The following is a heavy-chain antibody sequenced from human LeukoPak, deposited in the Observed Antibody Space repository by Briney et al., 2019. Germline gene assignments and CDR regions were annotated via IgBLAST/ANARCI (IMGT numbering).Heavy chain of an antibody. CDR1: GFTFSRYA. V-gene: IGHV4-39*07. D-gene: IGHD6-13*01. Sequence: GSLRLSCAASGFTFSRYAMSWVRQAPGKGLEWIGSIYYSGSTYYNPSLKSRVTISVDTSKNQFSLKLSSVTAADTAVYYCARDVGYSSSWSYYYYYMDVWGKGTTVTVSS. J-gene: IGHJ6*03. CDR2: IYYSGST. CDR3: ARDVGYSSSWSYYYYYMDV.